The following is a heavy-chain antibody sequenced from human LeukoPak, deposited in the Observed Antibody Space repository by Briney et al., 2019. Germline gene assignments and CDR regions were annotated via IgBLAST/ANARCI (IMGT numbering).Heavy chain of an antibody. V-gene: IGHV3-7*01. D-gene: IGHD1-26*01. CDR3: TRDTDGSLDY. CDR1: GFTFTNSW. J-gene: IGHJ4*02. Sequence: GESLTLSCAASGFTFTNSWMAWVRQAPGKGMEWVANIKQDGSTKHYADSLKGRFTTSRDNPNNSLYLQMNNLRADDTAVYYCTRDTDGSLDYWGQGILVTVAS. CDR2: IKQDGSTK.